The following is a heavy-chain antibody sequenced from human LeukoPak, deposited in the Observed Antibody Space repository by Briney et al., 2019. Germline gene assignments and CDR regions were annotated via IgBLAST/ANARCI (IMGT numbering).Heavy chain of an antibody. J-gene: IGHJ6*02. CDR3: ARAPYSGSYYLLYYYGMDV. CDR1: GYTFTSYG. D-gene: IGHD1-26*01. CDR2: ISAYNGNT. V-gene: IGHV1-18*01. Sequence: GASVKVSCKASGYTFTSYGISWVRQAPGQGLEWMGWISAYNGNTNYAQKLQGRVTMTRDTSTSTVYMELSSLRSEDTAVYYCARAPYSGSYYLLYYYGMDVWGQGTTVTVSS.